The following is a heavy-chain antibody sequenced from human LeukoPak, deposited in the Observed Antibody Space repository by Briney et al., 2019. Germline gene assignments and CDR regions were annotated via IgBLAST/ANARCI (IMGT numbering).Heavy chain of an antibody. V-gene: IGHV3-15*01. CDR1: GFTFSNAW. J-gene: IGHJ4*02. CDR3: TTGGNYDSSGYYVDY. CDR2: IKSKTDGGTT. Sequence: GGSLRLSCAASGFTFSNAWMSWVRQAPGKGLEWVGRIKSKTDGGTTDYAAPVKGRFTISRDDSKNTLYLQMNSLKTEDTAVYYCTTGGNYDSSGYYVDYWGQGTLVTVSS. D-gene: IGHD3-22*01.